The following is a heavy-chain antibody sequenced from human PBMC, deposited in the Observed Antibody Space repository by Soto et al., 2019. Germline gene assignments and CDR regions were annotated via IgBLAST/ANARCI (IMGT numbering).Heavy chain of an antibody. CDR1: GGSISSGDYY. V-gene: IGHV4-30-4*01. CDR3: ARASASAYYYYYYGMDV. Sequence: TSETLSLTCTVSGGSISSGDYYWSWIRQPPGKGLEWIGYIYYSGSTYYNPSLKSRVTISVDTSKNQFSLKLSSVTAADTAVYYCARASASAYYYYYYGMDVWGQGTTVTVYS. CDR2: IYYSGST. J-gene: IGHJ6*02.